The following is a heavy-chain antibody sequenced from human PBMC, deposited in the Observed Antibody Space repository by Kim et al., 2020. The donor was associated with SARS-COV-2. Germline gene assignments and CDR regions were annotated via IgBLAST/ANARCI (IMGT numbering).Heavy chain of an antibody. D-gene: IGHD6-6*01. CDR1: GFTFSSYA. J-gene: IGHJ6*03. V-gene: IGHV3-23*01. CDR3: AKDGPRHSNSGYYYYYYYMDV. Sequence: GGSLRLSCAASGFTFSSYAMSWVRQAPGKGLEWVSAISGSGGSTYYADSVKGRFTISRDNSKNTLYLQMNSLRAEDTAVYYCAKDGPRHSNSGYYYYYYYMDVWGKGTTVTVSS. CDR2: ISGSGGST.